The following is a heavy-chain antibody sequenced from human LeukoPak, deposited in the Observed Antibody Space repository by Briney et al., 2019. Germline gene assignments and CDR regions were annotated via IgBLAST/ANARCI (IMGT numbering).Heavy chain of an antibody. CDR2: IHYSGST. D-gene: IGHD1-1*01. Sequence: PSETLSLTCTVSGGSISGYYWSWLRQPPGKGLEWISYIHYSGSTNYNPSLKSRVTISLDTSKKQFFLRLSSVTAADTAIYYCAMYDSFFDYCGQGTLVTVSS. V-gene: IGHV4-59*08. J-gene: IGHJ4*02. CDR3: AMYDSFFDY. CDR1: GGSISGYY.